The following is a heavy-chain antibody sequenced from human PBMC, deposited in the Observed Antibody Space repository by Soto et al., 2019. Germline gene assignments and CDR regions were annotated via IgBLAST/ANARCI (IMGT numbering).Heavy chain of an antibody. Sequence: TGGSLRLSCAASGFTFSYYDMHWVRQAPGKGLEWVAVISYDGSNIYYADSVKGRFTISRDDSKNTLYLQMNSLKPEDTAVYYCAKDRLPYRGATITPVGYWGQGTLVTVSS. CDR3: AKDRLPYRGATITPVGY. V-gene: IGHV3-30*18. J-gene: IGHJ4*02. CDR1: GFTFSYYD. CDR2: ISYDGSNI. D-gene: IGHD5-12*01.